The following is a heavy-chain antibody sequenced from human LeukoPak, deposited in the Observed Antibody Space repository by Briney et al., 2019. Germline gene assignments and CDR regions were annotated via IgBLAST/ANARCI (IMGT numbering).Heavy chain of an antibody. CDR3: ARGRRGTMIVVVSRPFDY. Sequence: NPSETLSLTCAVYGGSFSGYYWSWIRQPPGKGLEWIGEINHSGSTNYNPSLKSRVTISVDTSKNQFSLKLSPVTAADTAVYYCARGRRGTMIVVVSRPFDYWGQGTLVTVSS. CDR1: GGSFSGYY. CDR2: INHSGST. V-gene: IGHV4-34*01. D-gene: IGHD3-22*01. J-gene: IGHJ4*02.